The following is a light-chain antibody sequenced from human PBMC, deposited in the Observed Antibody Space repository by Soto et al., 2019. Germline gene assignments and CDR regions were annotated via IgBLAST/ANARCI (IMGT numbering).Light chain of an antibody. CDR1: SSNIGSNT. CDR2: SNS. Sequence: QSVLTQPPSASGTPGQRATISCSGSSSNIGSNTVNWYQQLPGKAPKLLIYSNSQRPSGVPDRFSGSKSGTSASLAISGLQSEDEADYYCAAWDDSLNGPVFGGGTKLPVL. J-gene: IGLJ2*01. CDR3: AAWDDSLNGPV. V-gene: IGLV1-44*01.